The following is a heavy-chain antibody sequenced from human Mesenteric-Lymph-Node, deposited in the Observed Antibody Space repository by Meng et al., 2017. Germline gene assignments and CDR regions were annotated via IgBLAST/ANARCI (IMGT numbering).Heavy chain of an antibody. Sequence: SETLSLTCTVSGGSISSGSYYWSWIRQPAGKGLEWIGRIYTSGSTNYNPSLKSRVTISVDTSKNQFSLKLSSVTAADTAVYYCARKRRGYSGYDLFGYFDLWGRGTLVTVSS. CDR3: ARKRRGYSGYDLFGYFDL. V-gene: IGHV4-61*02. CDR2: IYTSGST. D-gene: IGHD5-12*01. CDR1: GGSISSGSYY. J-gene: IGHJ2*01.